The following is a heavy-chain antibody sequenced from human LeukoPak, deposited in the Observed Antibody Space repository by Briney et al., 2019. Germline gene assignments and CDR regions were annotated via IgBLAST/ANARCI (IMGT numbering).Heavy chain of an antibody. CDR3: ATLGNTFRVY. J-gene: IGHJ4*02. D-gene: IGHD4-23*01. CDR1: EFTFRSYA. V-gene: IGHV3-23*01. Sequence: PGGSLRRSCGASEFTFRSYAMSWVRQAPGNGLEWLSAISGSGATTYSADSVKGRFTISRDNSRSTLYLQMNSLRAEDTAVYYCATLGNTFRVYWGQGTLVTVSA. CDR2: ISGSGATT.